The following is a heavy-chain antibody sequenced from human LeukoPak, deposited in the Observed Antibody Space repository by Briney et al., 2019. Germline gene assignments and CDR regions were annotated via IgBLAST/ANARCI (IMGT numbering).Heavy chain of an antibody. CDR3: ARHYYGSGSSGQNDY. Sequence: RGESLKISCKGSGYSFTSYWIGWVRQMPGKGLEWMGIIYPADSDTRYSPSFQGLVTISAGKSISTAYLQWSSLKASDTAMYYCARHYYGSGSSGQNDYWGQGTLVTVSS. CDR2: IYPADSDT. D-gene: IGHD3-10*01. J-gene: IGHJ4*02. V-gene: IGHV5-51*01. CDR1: GYSFTSYW.